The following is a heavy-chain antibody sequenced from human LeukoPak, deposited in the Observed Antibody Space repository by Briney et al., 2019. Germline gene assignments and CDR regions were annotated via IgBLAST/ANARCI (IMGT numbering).Heavy chain of an antibody. Sequence: PSQTLSLTCTVSGGSISSGSYYWSWIRQPAGKGLEWIGRIYTSGSTNYNPSLKSRVTISVDTSKNQFSLKLSSVTAADTAVYYCARDGSHDCSSTSRYTFDYWGQGTLVTVSS. J-gene: IGHJ4*02. CDR2: IYTSGST. D-gene: IGHD2-2*02. CDR1: GGSISSGSYY. CDR3: ARDGSHDCSSTSRYTFDY. V-gene: IGHV4-61*02.